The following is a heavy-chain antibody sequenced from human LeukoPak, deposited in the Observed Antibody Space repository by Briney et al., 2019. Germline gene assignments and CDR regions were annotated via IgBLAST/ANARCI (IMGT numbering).Heavy chain of an antibody. J-gene: IGHJ3*02. Sequence: GASVKVSCKASGYTFTGYYMHWVRQAPGQGLEWMGWINPNSGGTNYAQKFQGRVTMTTDTSTSTAYMELRSLRSDDTAVYYCARRGHIAARRNAFDIWGQGTMVTVSS. CDR1: GYTFTGYY. D-gene: IGHD6-6*01. CDR3: ARRGHIAARRNAFDI. V-gene: IGHV1-2*02. CDR2: INPNSGGT.